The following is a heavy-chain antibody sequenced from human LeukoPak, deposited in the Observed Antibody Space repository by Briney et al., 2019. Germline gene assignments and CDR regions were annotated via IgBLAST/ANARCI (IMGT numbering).Heavy chain of an antibody. CDR3: ARERKPGIAVAGAGGRDYYYMDV. D-gene: IGHD6-19*01. J-gene: IGHJ6*03. Sequence: ASVKVSCRASGYTFTGYYMHWVRQAPGQGLEWMGWINPNSGGTNYAQKFQGGVTMTRDTPISTAYMELSRLRSDDTAVYYCARERKPGIAVAGAGGRDYYYMDVWGKGTTVTVSS. CDR1: GYTFTGYY. CDR2: INPNSGGT. V-gene: IGHV1-2*02.